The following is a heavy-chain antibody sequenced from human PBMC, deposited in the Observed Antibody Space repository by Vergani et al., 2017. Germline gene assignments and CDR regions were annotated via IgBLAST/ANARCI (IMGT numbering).Heavy chain of an antibody. Sequence: QIQLVQSGTEVKKPGASVKVSCKASGYTFSNYHISWVRQAPGQGLEWVGWIGAYNAETNYAQKFQGRVTMTTDTSTSTAYMELGSLRSEDTAVYYCARAYYYDSSGYSNYYYMDGWGKGTTVTVSS. CDR1: GYTFSNYH. D-gene: IGHD3-22*01. J-gene: IGHJ6*03. CDR3: ARAYYYDSSGYSNYYYMDG. CDR2: IGAYNAET. V-gene: IGHV1-18*01.